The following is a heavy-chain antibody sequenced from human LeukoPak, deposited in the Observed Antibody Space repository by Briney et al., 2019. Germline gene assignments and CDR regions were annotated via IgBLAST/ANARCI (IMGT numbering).Heavy chain of an antibody. CDR3: ARGNGMDV. Sequence: GASVKVSCKASEYTFSSYEINWVRQATGQGLEWMGWMNPNSDNTGYAQKFQGRVAMTRNTPISTAYMELSSLRFDDTAVYYCARGNGMDVWGQGTTVTVS. J-gene: IGHJ6*02. CDR2: MNPNSDNT. V-gene: IGHV1-8*01. CDR1: EYTFSSYE.